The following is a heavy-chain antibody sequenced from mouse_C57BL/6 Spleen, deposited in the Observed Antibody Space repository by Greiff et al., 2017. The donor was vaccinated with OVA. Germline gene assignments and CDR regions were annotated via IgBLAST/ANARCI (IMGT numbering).Heavy chain of an antibody. J-gene: IGHJ2*01. CDR1: GYTFTSYW. Sequence: QVQLQQPGAELVRPGTSVKLSCKASGYTFTSYWMHWVKQRPGQGLEWIGVIDPSDSYTNYNQKFKGKATLTVDTSSSTAYMQLSSLTSEDSAVYYCARSEGSFYEGYYDYWGQGTTLTVSS. V-gene: IGHV1-59*01. D-gene: IGHD2-3*01. CDR2: IDPSDSYT. CDR3: ARSEGSFYEGYYDY.